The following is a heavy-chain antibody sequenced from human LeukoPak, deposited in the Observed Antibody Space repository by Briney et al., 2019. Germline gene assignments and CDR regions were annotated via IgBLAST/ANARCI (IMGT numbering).Heavy chain of an antibody. CDR1: GFSFSSYN. J-gene: IGHJ4*02. CDR3: GRHFVNDAKARFDS. Sequence: GGSLRLSCAASGFSFSSYNFHWVRQAPGKGLKWLGFISYDGNIKYEDSVKGRFTISRDNSKNTLYLQMNSLRPEDTAMYYCGRHFVNDAKARFDSWGQGTLVTVSS. V-gene: IGHV3-30*03. D-gene: IGHD4/OR15-4a*01. CDR2: ISYDGNIK.